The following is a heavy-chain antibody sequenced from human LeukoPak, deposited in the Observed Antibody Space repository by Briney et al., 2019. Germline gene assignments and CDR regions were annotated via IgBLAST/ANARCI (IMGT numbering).Heavy chain of an antibody. Sequence: SGPTLVNPTQTLTLTCTFSGFSLSTSGVGVGWIRQPPGKALEWLALIYWDDDKRYSPSLKSRLTITKDTSKNQVVLTMTNMDPVDTATYYCAHSTATIVVVTADAFDIWGQGTMVTVSS. J-gene: IGHJ3*02. CDR3: AHSTATIVVVTADAFDI. CDR1: GFSLSTSGVG. D-gene: IGHD2-21*02. V-gene: IGHV2-5*02. CDR2: IYWDDDK.